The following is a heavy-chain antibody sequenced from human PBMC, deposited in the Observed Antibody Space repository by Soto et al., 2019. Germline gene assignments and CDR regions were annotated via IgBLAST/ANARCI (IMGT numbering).Heavy chain of an antibody. D-gene: IGHD2-15*01. CDR3: TTEPDPRYRSGSTWYLVIDYPYYGMDV. V-gene: IGHV3-15*01. Sequence: EVQLVESGGGLVKPGGSLRLSCEASGFTFSNAWMRWVRQAPGKGPEWVGRIKSKTDGGTIDYAAPVKGRFTISRDDSKNRLYLQMDSLKTEDTAIYYCTTEPDPRYRSGSTWYLVIDYPYYGMDVWGQGTTVTVSS. J-gene: IGHJ6*02. CDR1: GFTFSNAW. CDR2: IKSKTDGGTI.